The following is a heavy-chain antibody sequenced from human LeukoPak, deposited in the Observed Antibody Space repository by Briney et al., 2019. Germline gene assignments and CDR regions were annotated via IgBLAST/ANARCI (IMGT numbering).Heavy chain of an antibody. J-gene: IGHJ4*02. CDR2: INADVSST. V-gene: IGHV3-74*01. CDR1: GFTFSTYW. D-gene: IGHD6-13*01. Sequence: GGSLRLSCAASGFTFSTYWMHWVRQARGKGLVWVSRINADVSSTSYADSVKGRFTISRDNAKNTLYLQMNSLRAEDTAVYYCARGKHTAAIPDYWGQGTLVTVSS. CDR3: ARGKHTAAIPDY.